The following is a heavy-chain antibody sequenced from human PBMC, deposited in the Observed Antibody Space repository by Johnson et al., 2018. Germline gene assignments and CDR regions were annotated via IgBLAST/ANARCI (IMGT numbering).Heavy chain of an antibody. CDR2: INWNSGSI. D-gene: IGHD2-21*02. CDR3: ARFGAFCGGDCSSFQH. Sequence: VQLVQSGGGLVQPGRSLRLSCAASGFTFEDYAMHWVRQAPGKGPEWVSGINWNSGSIGSADSVKGRFTISSDNATNALYLQMNSLRAEDTAVYYCARFGAFCGGDCSSFQHWGQGTLVTVST. CDR1: GFTFEDYA. V-gene: IGHV3-9*01. J-gene: IGHJ1*01.